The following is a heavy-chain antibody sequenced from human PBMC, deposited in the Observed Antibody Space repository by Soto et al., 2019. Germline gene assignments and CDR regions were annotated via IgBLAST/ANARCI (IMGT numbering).Heavy chain of an antibody. CDR3: ARSLLQGDF. CDR2: INPNGGST. CDR1: GYIFIHYY. J-gene: IGHJ4*02. V-gene: IGHV1-46*01. Sequence: QVQLVQSGAEVKKPGASVKVSCKASGYIFIHYYIHWVRQAPGQGLEWMTIINPNGGSTNYAQKFQGAVSVTRYTSTSTASVELKSLGSDTTAVYFCARSLLQGDFWGQGTRVTVSS. D-gene: IGHD2-21*01.